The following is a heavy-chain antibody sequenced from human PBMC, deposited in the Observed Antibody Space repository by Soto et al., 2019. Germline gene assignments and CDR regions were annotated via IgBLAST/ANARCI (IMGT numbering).Heavy chain of an antibody. V-gene: IGHV4-59*01. J-gene: IGHJ3*02. Sequence: SETLSLTCTVSGGSISSYYWSWIRQPPGKGLEWIGYIYYSGSTNYNPSLKSRVTISVDTSKNQFSLKLSSVTAADTAVYYCARALILTGYYIHDAFAICGKGTMGTVSS. CDR3: ARALILTGYYIHDAFAI. CDR1: GGSISSYY. D-gene: IGHD3-9*01. CDR2: IYYSGST.